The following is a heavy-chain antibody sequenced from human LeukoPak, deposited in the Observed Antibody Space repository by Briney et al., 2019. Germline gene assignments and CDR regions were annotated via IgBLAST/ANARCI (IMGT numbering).Heavy chain of an antibody. D-gene: IGHD2-21*01. J-gene: IGHJ4*02. CDR1: GYTFTGYY. Sequence: ASVKVSCKASGYTFTGYYMHWVRQAPGHGLEWMGWINPNSGGTNYAQKFQGRVTMTRDTSISTAYMELSRLRSDDTAVYYCASENWVKGYFDYWGQGTLVTVSS. V-gene: IGHV1-2*02. CDR2: INPNSGGT. CDR3: ASENWVKGYFDY.